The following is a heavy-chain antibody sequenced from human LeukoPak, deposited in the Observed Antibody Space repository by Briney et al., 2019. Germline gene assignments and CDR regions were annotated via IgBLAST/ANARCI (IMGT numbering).Heavy chain of an antibody. CDR2: ISGSGGST. CDR3: AKLNSGSHAAFDY. J-gene: IGHJ4*02. CDR1: GFTFSSYA. D-gene: IGHD1-26*01. Sequence: GGCLRLSCAASGFTFSSYAMSWVRQAPGKGLEWVSAISGSGGSTYYADSVKGRFTISRDNSKNTLYLQMNSLRAEDTAVYYCAKLNSGSHAAFDYWGQGTLVTVSS. V-gene: IGHV3-23*01.